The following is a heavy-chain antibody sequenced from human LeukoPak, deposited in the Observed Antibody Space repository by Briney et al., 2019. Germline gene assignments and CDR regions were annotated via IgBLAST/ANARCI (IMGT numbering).Heavy chain of an antibody. Sequence: ASVKVSCKASGYMFTGNYMHWVRQAPGQGLEWMGWINPNNGGTNYAQKFQGRVTMTRDTSISTAYMELSRLTSDDTAVYYCVRGTTDAYWGQGTPVTVSS. J-gene: IGHJ4*02. CDR1: GYMFTGNY. CDR3: VRGTTDAY. CDR2: INPNNGGT. V-gene: IGHV1-2*02. D-gene: IGHD1-1*01.